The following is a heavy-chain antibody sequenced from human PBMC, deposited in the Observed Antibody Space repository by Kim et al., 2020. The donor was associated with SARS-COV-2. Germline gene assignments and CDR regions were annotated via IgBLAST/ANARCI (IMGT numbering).Heavy chain of an antibody. CDR1: GGSFSGYY. CDR3: SRGGFIYYYHNSGYHDY. D-gene: IGHD3-22*01. CDR2: INYVGST. J-gene: IGHJ4*01. V-gene: IGHV4-34*01. Sequence: SETLSLTCAVYGGSFSGYYWSWIRQTPGRGLEWMGEINYVGSTNYNPSFMSRVTIPLDMSNNQLSLHLSSVPAADTAAYYYSRGGFIYYYHNSGYHDY.